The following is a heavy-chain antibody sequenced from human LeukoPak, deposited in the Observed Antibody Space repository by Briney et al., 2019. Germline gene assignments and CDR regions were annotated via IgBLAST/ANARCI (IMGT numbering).Heavy chain of an antibody. CDR3: ARDKALDIVGTTADY. CDR1: GYTFTGLY. J-gene: IGHJ4*02. V-gene: IGHV1-2*02. Sequence: GASVKVSCKASGYTFTGLYIHWVRQAPGRGLEWMGWINPYSGGINYAQSFQGRVTLTRDTSISTAYMELSSLRSDDTAIYYCARDKALDIVGTTADYWGQGTLVTVSS. CDR2: INPYSGGI. D-gene: IGHD5-12*01.